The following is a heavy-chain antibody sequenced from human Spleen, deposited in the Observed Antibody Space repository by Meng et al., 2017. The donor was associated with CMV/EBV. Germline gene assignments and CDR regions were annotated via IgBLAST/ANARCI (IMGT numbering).Heavy chain of an antibody. J-gene: IGHJ6*02. CDR3: ARYYYYASSGFYYYYGMDV. V-gene: IGHV3-30*02. CDR2: RRYDGSNK. CDR1: GFTFSTYG. Sequence: GESLKISCAASGFTFSTYGMHWVRQGPGKGLEWVAFRRYDGSNKNYADSVTGRFTISRDNSKNTMYLQMNSLRAEDTAVYYCARYYYYASSGFYYYYGMDVWGPGTTVTVSS. D-gene: IGHD3-22*01.